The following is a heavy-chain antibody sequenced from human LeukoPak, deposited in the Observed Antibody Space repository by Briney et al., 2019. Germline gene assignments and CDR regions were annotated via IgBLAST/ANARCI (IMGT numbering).Heavy chain of an antibody. V-gene: IGHV3-74*01. Sequence: PGGSLRLSCSASGFTFSSYWMHWVRHAPGKGLVWVARINGDGISTTYADSVKGRFTISRDNARNTVYLQMISLRGEDTAVYYCARDGWVDYWGQGALVTVSS. J-gene: IGHJ4*02. CDR2: INGDGIST. CDR3: ARDGWVDY. D-gene: IGHD1-26*01. CDR1: GFTFSSYW.